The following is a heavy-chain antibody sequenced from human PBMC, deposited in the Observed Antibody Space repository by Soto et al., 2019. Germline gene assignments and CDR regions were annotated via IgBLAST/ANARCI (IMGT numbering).Heavy chain of an antibody. CDR1: GFTFSTYT. Sequence: EVQLVESGGGLVKPGGSLRLSCAASGFTFSTYTMNWVRQAPGKGLEWVSSISSSSSYRYYTDSVKGRFTISRDNAKNLLYLQMNSLRPEDTAVYVCSTVVHYHDPYFYYRMDVWGQGTTVTVSS. CDR2: ISSSSSYR. V-gene: IGHV3-21*01. J-gene: IGHJ6*02. CDR3: STVVHYHDPYFYYRMDV. D-gene: IGHD3-22*01.